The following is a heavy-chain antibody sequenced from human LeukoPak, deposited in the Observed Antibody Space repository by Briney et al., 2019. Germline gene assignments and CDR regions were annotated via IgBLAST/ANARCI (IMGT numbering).Heavy chain of an antibody. V-gene: IGHV6-1*01. D-gene: IGHD5-12*01. CDR3: ARLAVATTQGFDY. CDR1: GDIVSSNSVA. J-gene: IGHJ4*02. CDR2: TYYRSKWYS. Sequence: SQTLSLTCAISGDIVSSNSVAWVWIRQSPSRGLEWLGRTYYRSKWYSDYAVSVKSRLTINPDTSNNRFSLQLNSVTPEDTGVYYCARLAVATTQGFDYWGQGTLVTVSS.